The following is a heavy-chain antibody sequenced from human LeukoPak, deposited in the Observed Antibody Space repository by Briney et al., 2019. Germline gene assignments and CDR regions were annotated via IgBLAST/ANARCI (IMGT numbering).Heavy chain of an antibody. CDR3: ARVGGSFPLDY. D-gene: IGHD1-26*01. CDR2: INWNGGST. CDR1: GFTFSSYE. Sequence: GGSLRLSCAASGFTFSSYEMNWVRQAPGKGLEWVSGINWNGGSTGYADSVKGRFTISRDNAKNSLYLQMNSLRAEDTALYYCARVGGSFPLDYWGQGTLVTVSS. V-gene: IGHV3-20*04. J-gene: IGHJ4*02.